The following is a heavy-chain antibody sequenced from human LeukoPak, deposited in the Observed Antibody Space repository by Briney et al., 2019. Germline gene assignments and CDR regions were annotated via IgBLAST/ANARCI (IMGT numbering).Heavy chain of an antibody. J-gene: IGHJ4*02. D-gene: IGHD1-26*01. Sequence: GASVKVSCKASGGTFSSYTISWVRQAPGQGLEWMGRIIPILGIANYAQKLQGRVTITADKSTSTAYMELSSLRSEDTAVYYCARDYSGSYDSYDYWGQETLVTVSS. V-gene: IGHV1-69*04. CDR2: IIPILGIA. CDR1: GGTFSSYT. CDR3: ARDYSGSYDSYDY.